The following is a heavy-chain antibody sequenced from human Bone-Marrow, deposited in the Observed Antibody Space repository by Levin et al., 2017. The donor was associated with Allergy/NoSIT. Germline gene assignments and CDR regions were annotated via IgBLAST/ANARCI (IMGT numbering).Heavy chain of an antibody. CDR3: TLLLRLGELSHDY. J-gene: IGHJ4*02. Sequence: PGESLKISCVASGFSFSGSAIHWVRQASGKGLEWVGRIRSKSNDYATAYGESMRGRFAISRDDSQNTAYLQMNSVKSEDTAIYYCTLLLRLGELSHDYWGQGALVTVSP. CDR2: IRSKSNDYAT. V-gene: IGHV3-73*01. CDR1: GFSFSGSA. D-gene: IGHD3-16*02.